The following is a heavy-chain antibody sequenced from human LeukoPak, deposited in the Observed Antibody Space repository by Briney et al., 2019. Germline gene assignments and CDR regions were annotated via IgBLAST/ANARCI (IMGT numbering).Heavy chain of an antibody. Sequence: SETLSLTCTVSGGSISSYYWSWIRQPAGKGLEWIGRIYTSGGTNYNPSLKSRVTMSVDTSKNQFSLKLSSVTAADTAVYYCARDSYDYYDSSGYSQGNFDPWGQGTLVTVSS. CDR3: ARDSYDYYDSSGYSQGNFDP. J-gene: IGHJ5*02. CDR1: GGSISSYY. V-gene: IGHV4-4*07. D-gene: IGHD3-22*01. CDR2: IYTSGGT.